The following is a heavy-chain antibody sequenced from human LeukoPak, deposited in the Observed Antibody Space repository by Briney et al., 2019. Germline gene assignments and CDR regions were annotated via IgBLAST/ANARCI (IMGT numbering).Heavy chain of an antibody. J-gene: IGHJ3*02. CDR2: IYTSGST. CDR1: GGSVSSGTYY. CDR3: ARDSGSGWFYEAFDI. V-gene: IGHV4-61*02. D-gene: IGHD6-19*01. Sequence: SQTLSLTCTVSGGSVSSGTYYWSWIRQPAGKGLEWIGRIYTSGSTNYNPSLKSRITISIDTSKNQFSPKLSSVTAADTAVYYCARDSGSGWFYEAFDIWGQGTIVIVSS.